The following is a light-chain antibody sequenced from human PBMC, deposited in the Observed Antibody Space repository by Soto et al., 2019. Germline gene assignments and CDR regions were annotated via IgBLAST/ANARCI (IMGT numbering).Light chain of an antibody. J-gene: IGKJ1*01. CDR1: QGTRND. Sequence: DIQMTESPSPMFASVGQRGIITWGASQGTRNDLGWYQQKPGKAPKLLIYAASTLQSGVPSRFTASASGTDFTLTISSLQPEDFATYYCHQSYSPPRTFGQGTKVDI. V-gene: IGKV1-39*01. CDR2: AAS. CDR3: HQSYSPPRT.